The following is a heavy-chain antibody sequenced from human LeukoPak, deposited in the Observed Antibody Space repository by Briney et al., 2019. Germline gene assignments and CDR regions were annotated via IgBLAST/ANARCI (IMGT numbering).Heavy chain of an antibody. CDR2: INSDGSDT. V-gene: IGHV3-74*01. J-gene: IGHJ4*02. CDR3: ARPYFDSSGYSYPGV. Sequence: GGSLRLSCAASGFTSSSYWMYWVRQAPGKGLVCVSRINSDGSDTSYADSVRGRFTISRDNAKNTLYLQMNSLRAEDTALYYCARPYFDSSGYSYPGVWGQGTLVTVSS. CDR1: GFTSSSYW. D-gene: IGHD3-22*01.